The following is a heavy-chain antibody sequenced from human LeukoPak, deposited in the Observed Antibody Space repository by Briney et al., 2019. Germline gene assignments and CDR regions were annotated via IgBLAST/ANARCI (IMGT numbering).Heavy chain of an antibody. D-gene: IGHD3-22*01. CDR1: SGSISRYF. CDR2: IYYSGST. J-gene: IGHJ5*02. Sequence: SETLSLTCTVSSGSISRYFWSWIRQPPGKGLEWIGYIYYSGSTNYNPSLKSRVTISVDTSKNQVSLKLSSVTAADTAVYYCARHEGDTSGSYMYNWFDPRGQGTLVTVSS. CDR3: ARHEGDTSGSYMYNWFDP. V-gene: IGHV4-59*08.